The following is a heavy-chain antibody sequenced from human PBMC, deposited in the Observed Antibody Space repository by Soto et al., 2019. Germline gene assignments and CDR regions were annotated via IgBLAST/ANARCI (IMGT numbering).Heavy chain of an antibody. J-gene: IGHJ6*02. V-gene: IGHV1-69*01. CDR3: AREGSRDESPYYCLDV. CDR2: IIPIFGTA. CDR1: GGTFSSYA. D-gene: IGHD3-10*01. Sequence: QVQLVQSGAEVKKPGSSVKVSCKASGGTFSSYAISWVRQAPGHGLEWMGGIIPIFGTANYAQKFQGRVTISAVEPTSAAYTGLRSRISEYTAVYYTAREGSRDESPYYCLDVWGQGATFIV.